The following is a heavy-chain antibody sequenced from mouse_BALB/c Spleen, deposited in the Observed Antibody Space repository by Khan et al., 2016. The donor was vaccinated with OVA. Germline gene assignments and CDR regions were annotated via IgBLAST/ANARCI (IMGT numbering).Heavy chain of an antibody. CDR2: IYPGTGST. CDR3: ARSDTGTYYFDC. CDR1: GYIFTSYW. V-gene: IGHV1S132*01. Sequence: QVQLKQSGADLVKPGASVKLSCKTSGYIFTSYWIHWVKQKSGQGLEWIARIYPGTGSTYYNEKFKGKATLTADKSSSTAYMQLSSLKSEDSVGYYCARSDTGTYYFDCWGQGTTLTVSA. J-gene: IGHJ2*01. D-gene: IGHD4-1*01.